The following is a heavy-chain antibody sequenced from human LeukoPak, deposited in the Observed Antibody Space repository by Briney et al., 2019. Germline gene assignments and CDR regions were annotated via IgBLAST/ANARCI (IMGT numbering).Heavy chain of an antibody. Sequence: ASVKVSCKASGYTFTSYYMHWVRQAPGQGLEWMGMINPSGSSAHYAQKFQGRVTMTRDTSTSTVYMELSSLRAEDTAVDYCAKDDKYYYDSSGYSDYFDYWGQGTLVTVSS. CDR3: AKDDKYYYDSSGYSDYFDY. J-gene: IGHJ4*02. V-gene: IGHV1-46*01. CDR2: INPSGSSA. CDR1: GYTFTSYY. D-gene: IGHD3-22*01.